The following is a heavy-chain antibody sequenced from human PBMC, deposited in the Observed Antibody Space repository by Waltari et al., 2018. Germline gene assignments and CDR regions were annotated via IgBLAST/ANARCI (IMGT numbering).Heavy chain of an antibody. D-gene: IGHD2-8*02. CDR2: INHSGST. V-gene: IGHV4-34*01. CDR1: GGSFSGYS. CDR3: ARGVVWVWFDP. J-gene: IGHJ5*02. Sequence: QVQLQQWGAGLLKPSETLSLTCAVYGGSFSGYSWSWIRQPPGKGLEWIGEINHSGSTNYNPSLKSRVTISVDTSKNQFSLKLSSVTAADTAVYYCARGVVWVWFDPWGQGTLVTVSS.